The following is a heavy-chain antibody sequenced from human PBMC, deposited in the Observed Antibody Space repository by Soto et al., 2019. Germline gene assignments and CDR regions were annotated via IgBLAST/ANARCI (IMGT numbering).Heavy chain of an antibody. CDR2: ISGSGGST. CDR1: GFTFSSYA. D-gene: IGHD2-15*01. Sequence: GGSLRLSCAASGFTFSSYAMSWVRQAPGKGLEWVSAISGSGGSTYYAASVKGRFTISRDNSKNTLYLQMNSLRAEDTAVYYCAKDTAATQFWDYWGQGALVTVSS. J-gene: IGHJ4*02. CDR3: AKDTAATQFWDY. V-gene: IGHV3-23*01.